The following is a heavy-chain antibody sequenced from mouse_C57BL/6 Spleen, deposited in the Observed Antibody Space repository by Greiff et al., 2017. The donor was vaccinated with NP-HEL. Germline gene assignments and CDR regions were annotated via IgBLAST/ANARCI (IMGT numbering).Heavy chain of an antibody. Sequence: QVQLKESGAELVRPGASVTLSCKASGYTFTDYEMHWVKQTPVHGLEWIGAIDPETGGTAYNQKFKGKAILTADNSSSTAYMELRSLTSEDSAVYYCTRSNYSNYVGAYWGQGTLVTVAA. V-gene: IGHV1-15*01. CDR2: IDPETGGT. CDR3: TRSNYSNYVGAY. CDR1: GYTFTDYE. D-gene: IGHD2-5*01. J-gene: IGHJ3*01.